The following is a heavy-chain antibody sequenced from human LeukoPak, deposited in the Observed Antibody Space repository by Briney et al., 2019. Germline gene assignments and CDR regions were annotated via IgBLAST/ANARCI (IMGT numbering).Heavy chain of an antibody. CDR3: LRGPHTVLVTAIYDY. D-gene: IGHD2-21*02. V-gene: IGHV3-64D*09. Sequence: GGSLRLSCSASGFTFSSYAMHWVRQAPGKGLEYVSAISSNGGSTYYADSVKGRVTISRDNSKNTLYLQMNSLRSEDTAVYYCLRGPHTVLVTAIYDYWGQGTLVTVSS. CDR2: ISSNGGST. CDR1: GFTFSSYA. J-gene: IGHJ4*02.